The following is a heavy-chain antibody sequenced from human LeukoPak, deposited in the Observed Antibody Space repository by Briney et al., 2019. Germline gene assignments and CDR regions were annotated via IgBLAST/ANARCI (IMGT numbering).Heavy chain of an antibody. CDR3: ARSQRNSGSLPVVAFDI. CDR2: IYYSRST. J-gene: IGHJ3*02. V-gene: IGHV4-39*01. Sequence: SETLSLTCTVSGGSISNTLYYRAWIRQPPGKGLESIGSIYYSRSTYYSPSLKSRVTISVDTSKNQFSLKLTSVTAADTAVYYCARSQRNSGSLPVVAFDIWGQGTMVTVSS. CDR1: GGSISNTLYY. D-gene: IGHD1-26*01.